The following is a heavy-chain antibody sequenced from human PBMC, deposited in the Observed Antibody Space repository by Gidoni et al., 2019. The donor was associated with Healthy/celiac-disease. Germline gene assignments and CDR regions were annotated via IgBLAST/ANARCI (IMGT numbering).Heavy chain of an antibody. CDR2: INQSGST. CDR3: ASALILTGYYYGMDV. D-gene: IGHD3-9*01. V-gene: IGHV4-34*01. Sequence: QVQLQQWGAGLLKPSETLSLTGAVYGRSFSGYYWSWIRQPPGKGLEWIGEINQSGSTHYNPSLNSRVPIAVDTSKNPFSLKLSSVTAADTAVYYCASALILTGYYYGMDVWGQGTTVTVSS. CDR1: GRSFSGYY. J-gene: IGHJ6*02.